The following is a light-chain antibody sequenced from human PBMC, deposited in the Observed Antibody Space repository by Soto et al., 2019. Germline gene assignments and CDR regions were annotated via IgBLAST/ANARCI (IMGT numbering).Light chain of an antibody. Sequence: QSALTQPASVSGSPGQSITISCTGTSSDVGSYNLVSWYQQHPGKAPKLMIYECSKRPSGVSNRFSGSKSGNTASLTISGLQAEDEADYYCCSYAGSSTLDVVFGGGTKLTVL. CDR3: CSYAGSSTLDVV. V-gene: IGLV2-23*01. CDR2: ECS. J-gene: IGLJ2*01. CDR1: SSDVGSYNL.